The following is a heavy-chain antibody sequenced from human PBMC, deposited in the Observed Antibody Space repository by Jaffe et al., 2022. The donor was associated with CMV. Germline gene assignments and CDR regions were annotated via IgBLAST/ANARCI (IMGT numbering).Heavy chain of an antibody. Sequence: EVQLLESGGGLVQPGGSLRLSCAASGFTFSSYAMSWVRQAPGKGLEWVSAISGSGGSTYYADSVKGRFTISRDNSKNTLYLQMNSLRAEDTAVYYCAKDRQGAFHYYDSSGFIWGQGTMVTVSS. CDR2: ISGSGGST. D-gene: IGHD3-22*01. V-gene: IGHV3-23*01. J-gene: IGHJ3*02. CDR1: GFTFSSYA. CDR3: AKDRQGAFHYYDSSGFI.